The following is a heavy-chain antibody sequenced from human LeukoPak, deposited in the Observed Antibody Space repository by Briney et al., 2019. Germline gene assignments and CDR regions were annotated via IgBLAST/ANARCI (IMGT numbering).Heavy chain of an antibody. CDR1: GFTFSQYT. CDR3: ARDETIFGVVDY. V-gene: IGHV3-21*04. J-gene: IGHJ4*02. Sequence: TGGSLRLSCAASGFTFSQYTINWVRQAPGKGLEWISSMSSSGRHIFYADSVKGRFTISRDNSKNTLYLQMNSLRAEDTAVYYCARDETIFGVVDYWGQGTLVTVSS. CDR2: MSSSGRHI. D-gene: IGHD3-3*01.